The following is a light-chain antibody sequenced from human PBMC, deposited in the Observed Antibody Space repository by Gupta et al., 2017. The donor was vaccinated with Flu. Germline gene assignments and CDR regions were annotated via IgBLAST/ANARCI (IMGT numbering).Light chain of an antibody. Sequence: TSCSGSSSNFGNNYFSCSPHLPRPAPNLLSFENDTRPSAILDRFFGSSSGTSANLVIPGLQAGDEADYYCAAWDSNPGTWVFGGGTKLTVL. CDR1: SSNFGNNY. CDR2: END. V-gene: IGLV1-51*02. J-gene: IGLJ3*02. CDR3: AAWDSNPGTWV.